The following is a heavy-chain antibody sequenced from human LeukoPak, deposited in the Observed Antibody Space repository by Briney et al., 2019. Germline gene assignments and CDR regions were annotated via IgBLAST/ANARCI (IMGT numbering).Heavy chain of an antibody. V-gene: IGHV4-34*01. CDR1: GGSFSGYY. J-gene: IGHJ4*02. CDR2: INHSGST. CDR3: ARYPYFDY. Sequence: PSETLSLTCAVYGGSFSGYYWSWIRQPPGKGLEWSGEINHSGSTNYNPSLKSRVTISVDTSKNQFSLKLSSVTAADTAVYYCARYPYFDYWGQGTLVTVSS.